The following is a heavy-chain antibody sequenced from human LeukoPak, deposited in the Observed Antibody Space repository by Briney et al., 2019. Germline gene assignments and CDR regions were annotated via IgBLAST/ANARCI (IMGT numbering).Heavy chain of an antibody. CDR1: GGSFSSYY. J-gene: IGHJ6*02. Sequence: PSETLSLTCAVYGGSFSSYYWNWIRQPPGKGLEWIGEITHSGSTNYNPSLKSRGTISVDTSKNQFSLKLSSVTAADTALYYCARGPVVVSATQGYYYYGMDVWGQGTTVTVSS. D-gene: IGHD2-15*01. CDR3: ARGPVVVSATQGYYYYGMDV. V-gene: IGHV4-34*01. CDR2: ITHSGST.